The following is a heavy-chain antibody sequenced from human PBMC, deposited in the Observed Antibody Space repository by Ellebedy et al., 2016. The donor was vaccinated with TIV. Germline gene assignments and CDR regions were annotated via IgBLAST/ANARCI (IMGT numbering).Heavy chain of an antibody. V-gene: IGHV3-30-3*01. J-gene: IGHJ4*02. CDR2: ISYDGSNK. Sequence: GESLKISCAASGFTFNTYAIHWVRQAPGKGLDWVALISYDGSNKYYAGSVKGRFSISRDNSKKKLYLQMNSLRVEDSAIYYCARAPMDYWGQGTLVTVSS. CDR3: ARAPMDY. CDR1: GFTFNTYA.